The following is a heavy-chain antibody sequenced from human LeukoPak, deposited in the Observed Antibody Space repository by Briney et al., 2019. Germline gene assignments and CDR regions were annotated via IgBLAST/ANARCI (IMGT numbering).Heavy chain of an antibody. Sequence: GGSLRLSCAASGFIFGVYGMHWVRQAPGKGLEWVAFIRYDGSNKYYADSVKGRFTISRDNSKNTLYLHLNSLRAEDTAVYYCAKTTYGSGSYQPFADYWGQGTLVTVSS. D-gene: IGHD3-10*01. CDR3: AKTTYGSGSYQPFADY. CDR2: IRYDGSNK. V-gene: IGHV3-30*02. J-gene: IGHJ4*02. CDR1: GFIFGVYG.